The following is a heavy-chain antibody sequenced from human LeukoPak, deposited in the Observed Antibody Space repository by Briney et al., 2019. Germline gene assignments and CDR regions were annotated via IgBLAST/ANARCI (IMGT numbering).Heavy chain of an antibody. D-gene: IGHD3-22*01. V-gene: IGHV1-2*04. J-gene: IGHJ4*02. CDR3: ARWYYYDSSGYIDY. Sequence: ASVKVSCKASGYTFTSYDISWVRQAPGQGLEWMGWINPNSGGTNYAQKFQGWVTMTRDTSISTAYMELSRLRSDDTAVYYCARWYYYDSSGYIDYWGQGTLVTVSS. CDR2: INPNSGGT. CDR1: GYTFTSYD.